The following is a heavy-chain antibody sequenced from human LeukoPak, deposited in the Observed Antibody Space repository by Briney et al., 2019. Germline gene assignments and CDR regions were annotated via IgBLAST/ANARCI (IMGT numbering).Heavy chain of an antibody. CDR3: AKCLRYFDWLLFVAEFDY. V-gene: IGHV3-74*01. D-gene: IGHD3-9*01. Sequence: GGSLRLSCVASGFTFSNYYMHWVRQVPGKGPVWVSRISGDGSSILYADSVKGRFTISRDNAKNSLYVQMNSLRADDSAVYYCAKCLRYFDWLLFVAEFDYWGQGTLVTVSS. J-gene: IGHJ4*02. CDR2: ISGDGSSI. CDR1: GFTFSNYY.